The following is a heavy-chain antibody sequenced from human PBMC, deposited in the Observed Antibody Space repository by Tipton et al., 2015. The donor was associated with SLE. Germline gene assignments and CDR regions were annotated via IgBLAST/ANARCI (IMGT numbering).Heavy chain of an antibody. CDR1: GYSFTSYW. V-gene: IGHV5-51*01. CDR3: ARHTYSNYLDYYYYMDV. Sequence: QLVQSGAEVKKPGESLRISCKGSGYSFTSYWIGWVRQMPGKGLEWMGIIYPGDSDTRYSPSFQGQVTISADKSISTAYLQWSSLKASDTAMYYCARHTYSNYLDYYYYMDVWGKGTTVTVSS. J-gene: IGHJ6*03. D-gene: IGHD4-11*01. CDR2: IYPGDSDT.